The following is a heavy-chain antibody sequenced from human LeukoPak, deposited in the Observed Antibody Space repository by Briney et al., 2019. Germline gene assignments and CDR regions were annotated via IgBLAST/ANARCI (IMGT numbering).Heavy chain of an antibody. CDR1: GYFISNGYY. CDR2: IYQSGNA. V-gene: IGHV4-38-2*02. Sequence: SETVSLTCNVSGYFISNGYYWGWIRPPPGKGLEWIGTIYQSGNAYYNPSLKSRVTISLDTSKNQFSLKLSSVTAADTAVYYCARRAGYSTKWAYFDYWGQGTLVTVSS. J-gene: IGHJ4*02. D-gene: IGHD5-12*01. CDR3: ARRAGYSTKWAYFDY.